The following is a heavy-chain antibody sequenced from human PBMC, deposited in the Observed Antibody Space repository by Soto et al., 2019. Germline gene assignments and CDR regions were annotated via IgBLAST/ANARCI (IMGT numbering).Heavy chain of an antibody. CDR3: AGTSSPSRDWFDP. V-gene: IGHV4-59*08. CDR1: GGSISSYY. J-gene: IGHJ5*02. Sequence: PSETLSLTCTFSGGSISSYYWSLIRQPPGKGLEWIGYIYYSGSTNYNPSLKSRVTISVDTSKNQFSLKLSSVTAADTAVYYCAGTSSPSRDWFDPWGQGTLVTVSS. CDR2: IYYSGST.